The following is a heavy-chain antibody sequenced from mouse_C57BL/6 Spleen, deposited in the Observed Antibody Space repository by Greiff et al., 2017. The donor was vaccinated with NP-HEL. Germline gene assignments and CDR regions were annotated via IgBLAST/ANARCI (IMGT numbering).Heavy chain of an antibody. J-gene: IGHJ2*01. CDR1: GYTFTDYE. CDR2: IDPETGGT. Sequence: VQLQQSGAELVRPGASVTLSCKASGYTFTDYEMHWVKQTPVHGLEWIGAIDPETGGTAYNQKFKGKAILTADKSSSTAYMELRSLTSEDSAVYYCTRAIYYDPFDYWGQGTTLTVSS. CDR3: TRAIYYDPFDY. D-gene: IGHD2-4*01. V-gene: IGHV1-15*01.